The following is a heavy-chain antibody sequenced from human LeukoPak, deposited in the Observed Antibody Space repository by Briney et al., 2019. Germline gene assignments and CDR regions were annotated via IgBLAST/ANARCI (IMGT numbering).Heavy chain of an antibody. J-gene: IGHJ3*02. CDR1: GFTFSSYT. D-gene: IGHD3-3*01. V-gene: IGHV3-21*01. CDR2: ITESSHI. Sequence: GGSLRLSCIASGFTFSSYTVNWVRQPPGKGLEWVSSITESSHIYYADSVKGRFTISRDNAKNSLYLQMNSLRAEDTAVYCCATPDYDFWSGYAFDIWGQGTMVTVSS. CDR3: ATPDYDFWSGYAFDI.